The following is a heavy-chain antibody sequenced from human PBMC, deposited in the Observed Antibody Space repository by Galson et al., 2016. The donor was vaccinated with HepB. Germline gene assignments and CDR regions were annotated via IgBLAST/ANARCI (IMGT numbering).Heavy chain of an antibody. CDR3: AAALSYCSSTSCYWPLHD. CDR1: GFTFTSSA. CDR2: IVVGSGNT. Sequence: SVKVSCKASGFTFTSSAMQWVRQARGQRLEWIGWIVVGSGNTDYAQKFQERVTITRDMSTSTAYMELSSLRSEDTAVYYCAAALSYCSSTSCYWPLHDWGQGTLVTVSS. D-gene: IGHD2-2*01. J-gene: IGHJ4*02. V-gene: IGHV1-58*02.